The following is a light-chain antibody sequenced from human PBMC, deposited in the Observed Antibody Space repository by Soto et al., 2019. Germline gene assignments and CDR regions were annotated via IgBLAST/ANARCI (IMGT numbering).Light chain of an antibody. V-gene: IGKV3-11*01. Sequence: EIVLTQSPATLSLSPGERATLSCRASQSISYSLAWYQQKPGQAPRLLIHDASSRVTGVPARFSGSGSETDFTLTISSLQPEDFAVYYCQQRGNWHPAISFGQGTRLEIK. CDR3: QQRGNWHPAIS. J-gene: IGKJ5*01. CDR2: DAS. CDR1: QSISYS.